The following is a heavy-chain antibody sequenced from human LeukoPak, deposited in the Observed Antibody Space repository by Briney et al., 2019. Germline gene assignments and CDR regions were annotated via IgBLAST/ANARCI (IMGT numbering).Heavy chain of an antibody. V-gene: IGHV3-9*01. CDR3: VASSGNYYARPDY. J-gene: IGHJ4*02. Sequence: GGSLRLSCAASGFTFDDYAMHWVRQAAGKGLEWVSGITWDSGTILYADSVKGRFTISRDNAKNSLYLQMTSLRVEDTAFYYCVASSGNYYARPDYWGQGALVTVSS. CDR1: GFTFDDYA. D-gene: IGHD3-10*01. CDR2: ITWDSGTI.